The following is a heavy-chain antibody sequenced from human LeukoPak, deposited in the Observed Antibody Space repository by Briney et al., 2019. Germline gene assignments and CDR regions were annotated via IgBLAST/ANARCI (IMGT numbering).Heavy chain of an antibody. CDR1: GGSISSSTYY. V-gene: IGHV4-39*02. CDR2: VSYSGTT. Sequence: SETLSLTCSVSGGSISSSTYYWGWVRQPRGKGLEWIGSVSYSGTTYYNTSLRSRVTISIDTSRNQFSLKVTSVTAADTAVYYCARETPAVRNNCFDPWGQGTLVTVSS. CDR3: ARETPAVRNNCFDP. J-gene: IGHJ5*02. D-gene: IGHD2-2*01.